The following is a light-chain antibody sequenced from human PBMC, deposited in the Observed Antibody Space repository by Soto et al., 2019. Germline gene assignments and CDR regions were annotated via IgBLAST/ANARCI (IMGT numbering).Light chain of an antibody. J-gene: IGLJ1*01. CDR3: SSYTGSSTLYV. Sequence: QSVLTQPASVSGSPGQSITISCTGTSSDVGGYNYVSWYQQHPGKAPKLIVYDVSNRPSGVSNRFSGSKSGNTAYLTISGLQAEDEADYYCSSYTGSSTLYVFGTGTKLTVL. CDR1: SSDVGGYNY. CDR2: DVS. V-gene: IGLV2-14*01.